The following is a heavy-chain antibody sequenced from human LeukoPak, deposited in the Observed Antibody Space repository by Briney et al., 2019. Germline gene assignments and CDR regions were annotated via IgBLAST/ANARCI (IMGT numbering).Heavy chain of an antibody. Sequence: GGSLRLSCAASGFTFSSYTMSWVRQAPGKGLEWVSTITTSDGNTYYADSVKGRFTVSRDNSKNTLFLQMNSLRAEDTAVYNCAKDGGLWVSAHWGDSWGRGTLVTVSS. CDR1: GFTFSSYT. D-gene: IGHD7-27*01. J-gene: IGHJ4*02. V-gene: IGHV3-23*01. CDR3: AKDGGLWVSAHWGDS. CDR2: ITTSDGNT.